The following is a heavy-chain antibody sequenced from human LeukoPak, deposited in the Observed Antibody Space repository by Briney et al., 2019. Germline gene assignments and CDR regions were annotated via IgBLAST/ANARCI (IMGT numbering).Heavy chain of an antibody. Sequence: PGGSLRLSCAASGFTFSSYEMNWVRQAPGKGLEWVSYISSSGSTIYYADSVKGRFTISRDNAKNSPYLQMNSLRAEDTAVYYCARAWGDWYFDLWGRGTLVTVPS. CDR1: GFTFSSYE. V-gene: IGHV3-48*03. CDR2: ISSSGSTI. CDR3: ARAWGDWYFDL. D-gene: IGHD3-16*01. J-gene: IGHJ2*01.